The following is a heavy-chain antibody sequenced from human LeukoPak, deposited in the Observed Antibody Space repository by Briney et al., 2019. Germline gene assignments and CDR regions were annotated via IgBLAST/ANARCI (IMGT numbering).Heavy chain of an antibody. CDR2: INPNSGGT. J-gene: IGHJ4*02. D-gene: IGHD2-8*01. V-gene: IGHV1-2*02. CDR3: ARGDVVLMVYAAPEYYFDY. Sequence: AAVNVSCMASGFTFTGYYMHWGRQAPGQGLEWMGGINPNSGGTNYAQTFQGRVTMTRDTSITTAYMELSRLRSDDTAVYYCARGDVVLMVYAAPEYYFDYWGQGTLVTVSS. CDR1: GFTFTGYY.